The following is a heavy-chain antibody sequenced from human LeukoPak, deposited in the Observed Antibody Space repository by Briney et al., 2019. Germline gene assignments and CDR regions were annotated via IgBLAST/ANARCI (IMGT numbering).Heavy chain of an antibody. V-gene: IGHV3-53*01. Sequence: GGSLRLSCAVSGFNVSSNYLNWVRQAPGKGPEWVSVIYSGGSTYYADSVKGRSTISRDNSKNTLYLQMNSLRAEDTAVYYCAKGRYSGYCSGGNCYANYFDSWGQGALVTVSS. D-gene: IGHD2-15*01. CDR3: AKGRYSGYCSGGNCYANYFDS. CDR2: IYSGGST. CDR1: GFNVSSNY. J-gene: IGHJ4*02.